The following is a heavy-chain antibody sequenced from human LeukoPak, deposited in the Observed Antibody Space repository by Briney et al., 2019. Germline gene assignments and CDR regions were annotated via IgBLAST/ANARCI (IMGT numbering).Heavy chain of an antibody. CDR1: GFTFSSYR. V-gene: IGHV3-21*01. D-gene: IGHD6-13*01. Sequence: GGSLRLSCAASGFTFSSYRMNWVRQAPGKGLEWVSSISSSSSYIYYADSVKGRFTISRDNAKNSLYLQMNSLRAEDTAVYYCAREIAAAAQDNWFDPWGQGTLVTVSS. CDR2: ISSSSSYI. CDR3: AREIAAAAQDNWFDP. J-gene: IGHJ5*02.